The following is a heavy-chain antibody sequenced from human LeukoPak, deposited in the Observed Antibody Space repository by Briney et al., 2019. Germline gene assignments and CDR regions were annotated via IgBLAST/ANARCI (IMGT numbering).Heavy chain of an antibody. V-gene: IGHV3-66*01. CDR2: IYSGGST. CDR3: ATDSLVRAPPKAFDI. Sequence: GGSLRLSCAASGFTVSSNYMSWVRQAPGKGLEWVSIIYSGGSTYYADSVKGRFTISRDNSKNTLYLQMNSLRVEDTAVYYCATDSLVRAPPKAFDIWGQGTMVTVSS. D-gene: IGHD3-10*01. CDR1: GFTVSSNY. J-gene: IGHJ3*02.